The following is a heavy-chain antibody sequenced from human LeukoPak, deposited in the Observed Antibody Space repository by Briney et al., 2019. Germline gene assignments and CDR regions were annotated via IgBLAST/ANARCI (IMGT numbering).Heavy chain of an antibody. CDR1: GGSISSSSYY. CDR2: IYYSGST. Sequence: SETLSLTCTVSGGSISSSSYYWGWIRQPPGKGLEWIGYIYYSGSTNYNPSLKSRVTISVDTSKNQFSLKLSSVTAADTALYYCARVGYYDSSGYLDYWGQGTLVTVSS. CDR3: ARVGYYDSSGYLDY. D-gene: IGHD3-22*01. V-gene: IGHV4-61*05. J-gene: IGHJ4*02.